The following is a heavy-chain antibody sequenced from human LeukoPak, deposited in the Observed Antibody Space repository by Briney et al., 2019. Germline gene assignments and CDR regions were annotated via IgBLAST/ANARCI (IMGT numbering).Heavy chain of an antibody. V-gene: IGHV3-33*06. CDR3: AKGSGGYSGSGRPHFDS. CDR1: GFSFSSFA. D-gene: IGHD3-10*01. J-gene: IGHJ4*02. CDR2: IWYGGSNK. Sequence: GGSLRLSCGASGFSFSSFAMHWVRQAPGKGLEGVAVIWYGGSNKYYADSVKGRFTISRDNSKNMVYLQMNSLRAEDTAVYYCAKGSGGYSGSGRPHFDSWGQGTLVAVSS.